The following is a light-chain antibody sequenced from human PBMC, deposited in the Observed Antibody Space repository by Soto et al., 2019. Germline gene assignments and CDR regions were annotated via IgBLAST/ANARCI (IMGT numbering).Light chain of an antibody. CDR3: QQYGRSLT. CDR2: GAS. V-gene: IGKV3-20*01. CDR1: QSVSSRY. J-gene: IGKJ4*01. Sequence: EIVLTQSPGTLSLSPGERATLSCRASQSVSSRYLARYQQKPGQTPRLLIYGASTRATGIPDRFSGSGSGTDFSLTISRLEPEDFAVYYCQQYGRSLTFGGGTKVDIK.